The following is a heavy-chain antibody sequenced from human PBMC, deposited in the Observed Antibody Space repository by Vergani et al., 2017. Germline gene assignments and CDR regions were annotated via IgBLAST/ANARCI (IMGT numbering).Heavy chain of an antibody. J-gene: IGHJ4*02. CDR2: IIPIFGTA. CDR3: ARDRHSSGWSHFLSHFDY. D-gene: IGHD6-19*01. Sequence: QVQLVQSGAEVKKPGSSVKVSCKASGGTFSSYAISWVRQAPGQGLEWMGGIIPIFGTANYAQKFQGRVTITADESTSTAYMELSSLRSEDTAVYYCARDRHSSGWSHFLSHFDYWGQGTLVTVSS. CDR1: GGTFSSYA. V-gene: IGHV1-69*12.